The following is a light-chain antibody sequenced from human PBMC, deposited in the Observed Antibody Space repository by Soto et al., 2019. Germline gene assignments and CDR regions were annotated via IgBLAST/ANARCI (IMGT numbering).Light chain of an antibody. CDR1: QSVTSK. CDR3: QQYNNWPYT. Sequence: PGESATLSCRASQSVTSKLAWYQQRPGQAPRLLIYGTSTRATGVPARFSGSGSGTDFTLTISSLQSEDFAVYYCQQYNNWPYTFGQGTKVDIK. J-gene: IGKJ2*01. V-gene: IGKV3-15*01. CDR2: GTS.